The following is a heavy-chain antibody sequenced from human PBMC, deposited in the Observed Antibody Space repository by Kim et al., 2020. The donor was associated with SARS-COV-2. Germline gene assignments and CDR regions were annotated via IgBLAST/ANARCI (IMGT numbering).Heavy chain of an antibody. V-gene: IGHV4-59*13. CDR3: ARVKVRGVPAGDYYNYGMAV. J-gene: IGHJ6*04. CDR1: GGSISSYY. Sequence: SETLSLTCTVSGGSISSYYWSWIRQPPGKGLEWIGYIYYSGSTNYNPSLKSPVTISVDTSKTQFSLTLSSVTAADTAVYYCARVKVRGVPAGDYYNYGMAVWGAGTPVTVSS. D-gene: IGHD3-10*01. CDR2: IYYSGST.